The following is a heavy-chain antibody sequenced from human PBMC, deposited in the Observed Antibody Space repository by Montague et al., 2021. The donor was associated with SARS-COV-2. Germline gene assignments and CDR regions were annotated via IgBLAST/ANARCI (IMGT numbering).Heavy chain of an antibody. CDR3: ARDLRDYDILTGYL. CDR1: GFTFSSYE. V-gene: IGHV3-48*03. CDR2: ITSSGSTI. Sequence: SLRLSCAASGFTFSSYEMNLFRQAPGKGLEWVSYITSSGSTIYYADSVKGRFTISRDNAKNSLFLQMNSLRAEDTAVYYCARDLRDYDILTGYLWGQGTLVTVSS. J-gene: IGHJ4*02. D-gene: IGHD3-9*01.